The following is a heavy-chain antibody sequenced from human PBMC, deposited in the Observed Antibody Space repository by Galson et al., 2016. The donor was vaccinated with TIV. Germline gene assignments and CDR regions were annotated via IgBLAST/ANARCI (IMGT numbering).Heavy chain of an antibody. V-gene: IGHV1-24*01. D-gene: IGHD3-9*01. Sequence: SVKVSCKVSGYTLCDLSMHWVRQAPGKGLEWMGGFDPENDRAIYAQRFKGRVTMTDDTSTDTSSLELRRLRSDDTAVYFCATARLGIFNYFDSWGQGTLVTVSS. CDR3: ATARLGIFNYFDS. CDR2: FDPENDRA. CDR1: GYTLCDLS. J-gene: IGHJ4*02.